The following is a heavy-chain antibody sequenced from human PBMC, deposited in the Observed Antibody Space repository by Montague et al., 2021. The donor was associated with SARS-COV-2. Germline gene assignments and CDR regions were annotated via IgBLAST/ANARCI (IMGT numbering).Heavy chain of an antibody. CDR1: GDSTSCPNCY. J-gene: IGHJ5*02. D-gene: IGHD4-17*01. CDR2: IYNSGTT. Sequence: SETLSLTCTVPGDSTSCPNCYWGWIRQAPGKGLDWIGTIYNSGTTYYXXXLKSRLTISIDTSKNQFSLKLTSVTAADTAVYYCARHRNYGDHSLDNWFHPWGQGTLVTVSS. CDR3: ARHRNYGDHSLDNWFHP. V-gene: IGHV4-39*01.